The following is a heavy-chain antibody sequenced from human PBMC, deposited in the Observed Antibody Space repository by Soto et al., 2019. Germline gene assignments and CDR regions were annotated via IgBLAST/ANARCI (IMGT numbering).Heavy chain of an antibody. J-gene: IGHJ4*02. Sequence: GGSLRLSCAASGFTFSISEMNWVRQAPGKGLEWVSFISNTGNTIYYADSVKGRFTISRDNARNSLYLQMNSLRAADTAVYYCAKTHGYPYYFDYWGQGTLVTVSS. CDR2: ISNTGNTI. CDR3: AKTHGYPYYFDY. CDR1: GFTFSISE. D-gene: IGHD5-12*01. V-gene: IGHV3-48*03.